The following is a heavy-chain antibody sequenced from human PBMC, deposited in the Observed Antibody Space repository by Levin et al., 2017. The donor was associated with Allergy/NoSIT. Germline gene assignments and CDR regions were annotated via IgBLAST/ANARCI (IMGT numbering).Heavy chain of an antibody. CDR3: ARSDDSSGYYLGY. CDR2: ISHSGNT. D-gene: IGHD3-22*01. J-gene: IGHJ4*02. Sequence: SETLSLTCGVYSGSLSGYFWNWIRQAPGKGLEWVGEISHSGNTDYNPSLKSRVSVAVDKSKNQFSLRLTSVTAADTAVYFCARSDDSSGYYLGYWGRGTPVTVSS. CDR1: SGSLSGYF. V-gene: IGHV4-34*01.